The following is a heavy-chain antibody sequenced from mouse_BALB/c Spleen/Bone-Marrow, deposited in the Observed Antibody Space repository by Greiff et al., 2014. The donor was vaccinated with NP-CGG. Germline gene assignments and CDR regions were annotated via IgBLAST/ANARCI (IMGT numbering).Heavy chain of an antibody. CDR2: IYPGDGGS. J-gene: IGHJ3*01. CDR1: GYTFTNYW. D-gene: IGHD1-2*01. Sequence: VQLVESGAELARPGASVKLSCKASGYTFTNYWMQWVKQRPGQDLEWIGAIYPGDGGSRYTQKFKGKATLTADKSSSTAYMQLNSLASEDSAVYYCARSGATATPFAYWGQGTLVTVSA. V-gene: IGHV1-87*01. CDR3: ARSGATATPFAY.